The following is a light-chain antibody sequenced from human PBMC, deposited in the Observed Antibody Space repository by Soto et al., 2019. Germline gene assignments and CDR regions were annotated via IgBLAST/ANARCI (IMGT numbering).Light chain of an antibody. CDR3: QQLNSYPRP. CDR2: AAS. Sequence: IQMTQSPSTLSAAGGDRVTITCRASQGISSYLAWYQQKPWKAPKLLIYAASTLQSGVPSRFSGGGSGTDFTLTISSLQPEDFATFYCQQLNSYPRPFGGGTKVDIK. V-gene: IGKV1-9*01. CDR1: QGISSY. J-gene: IGKJ4*01.